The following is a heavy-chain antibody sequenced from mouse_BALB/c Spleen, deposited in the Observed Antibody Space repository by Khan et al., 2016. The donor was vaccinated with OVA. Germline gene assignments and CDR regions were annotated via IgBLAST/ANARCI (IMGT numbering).Heavy chain of an antibody. J-gene: IGHJ2*01. CDR2: IRHSGST. Sequence: EVQLQESGPGLVKPSQSLSLTCTVTGYSITSDYAWNWIRQFPGNKLEWMGYIRHSGSTSYNPSLKSRISFTRDTSKNQSFLQLNSVTTEDTATYYCARGWDFDYWGQGTTLTVSS. CDR3: ARGWDFDY. CDR1: GYSITSDYA. V-gene: IGHV3-2*02.